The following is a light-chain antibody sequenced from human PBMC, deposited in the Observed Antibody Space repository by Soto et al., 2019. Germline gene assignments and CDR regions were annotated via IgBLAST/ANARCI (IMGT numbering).Light chain of an antibody. CDR3: QQYSKEST. J-gene: IGKJ2*01. CDR1: QNVSNW. V-gene: IGKV1-5*03. Sequence: DVEMTQSPSTLPTSIGDRVTINCRASQNVSNWLAWYQQKPGKAPKLLIYKASRLESGVPSRFSAGGSGTDFTRTIDSLQSDDFATYFCQQYSKESTFGQGTKLEIK. CDR2: KAS.